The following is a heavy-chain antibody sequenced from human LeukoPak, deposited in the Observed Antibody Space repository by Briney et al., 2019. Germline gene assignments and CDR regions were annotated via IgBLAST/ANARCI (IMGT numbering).Heavy chain of an antibody. CDR2: INTDGSSI. CDR3: ARDFTPSKYYDSSAYYDY. V-gene: IGHV3-74*01. Sequence: GGSLRLSCAASGFTFSTYWMHWVRHAPGKGLVWVSRINTDGSSISYADSVQGRFTISRDNAKNTLYLQMNSLRAEDTAVYYCARDFTPSKYYDSSAYYDYWGQGTLVTVSS. D-gene: IGHD3-22*01. CDR1: GFTFSTYW. J-gene: IGHJ4*02.